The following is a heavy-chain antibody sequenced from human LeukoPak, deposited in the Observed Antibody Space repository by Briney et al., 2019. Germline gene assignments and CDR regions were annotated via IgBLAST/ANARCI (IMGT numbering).Heavy chain of an antibody. D-gene: IGHD3-22*01. CDR1: GYTFTSYG. CDR3: ARVRGTAIVVDAFDI. CDR2: ISAYNGNT. J-gene: IGHJ3*02. V-gene: IGHV1-18*01. Sequence: ASVKVSCKASGYTFTSYGISWVRQAPGQGLEWMGWISAYNGNTNYAQKLQGRVTMTTDTSTSTAYMELRSLRSDDTAVYYCARVRGTAIVVDAFDIWGQGTMVTVSS.